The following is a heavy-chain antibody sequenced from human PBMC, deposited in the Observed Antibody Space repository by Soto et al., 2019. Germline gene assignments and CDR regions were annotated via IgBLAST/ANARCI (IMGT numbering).Heavy chain of an antibody. CDR1: GFTFNTYN. D-gene: IGHD2-15*01. Sequence: GGSLRLSCAASGFTFNTYNMYWVRQAPGKGLEWISYISGSGNALSYADSVKGRFTISRDSAKDSLYLQMNNLRVEDTAVYYCARPLASNGGSCYYWGQGTLVTVS. CDR2: ISGSGNAL. J-gene: IGHJ4*02. CDR3: ARPLASNGGSCYY. V-gene: IGHV3-48*01.